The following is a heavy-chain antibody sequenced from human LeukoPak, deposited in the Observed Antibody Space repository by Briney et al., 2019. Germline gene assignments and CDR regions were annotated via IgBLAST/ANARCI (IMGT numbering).Heavy chain of an antibody. CDR3: ARVGIAVAEGGDY. CDR2: IYHSGST. Sequence: SETLSLTCTVSGYSISSGYYWGWIRQPPGKGLEWIGSIYHSGSTYYNPSLKSRVTISVDTSKNQFSLKLSSVTAADTAVYYCARVGIAVAEGGDYWGQGTLVTVSS. V-gene: IGHV4-38-2*02. D-gene: IGHD6-19*01. CDR1: GYSISSGYY. J-gene: IGHJ4*02.